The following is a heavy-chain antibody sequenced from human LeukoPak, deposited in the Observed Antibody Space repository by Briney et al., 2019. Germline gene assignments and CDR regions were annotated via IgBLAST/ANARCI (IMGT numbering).Heavy chain of an antibody. CDR1: GFTFSSYW. CDR2: VKQDGSEK. D-gene: IGHD3-22*01. CDR3: ARDPLTYYYDSSGYP. J-gene: IGHJ5*02. V-gene: IGHV3-7*03. Sequence: GGSLRLSCAASGFTFSSYWMSWVRQAPGKGLEWVANVKQDGSEKYYVDSVKGRSTISRDNAKNSLYLQMNSLRAEDTAVYYCARDPLTYYYDSSGYPSGQGTLVTVSS.